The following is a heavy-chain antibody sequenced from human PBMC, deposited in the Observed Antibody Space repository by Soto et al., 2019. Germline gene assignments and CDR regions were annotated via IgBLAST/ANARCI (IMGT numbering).Heavy chain of an antibody. CDR2: RYYSVSI. D-gene: IGHD1-1*01. J-gene: IGHJ3*02. Sequence: SETRSLTCTVSGGSIRSGLYYWSWIHHHPGKGLERIAYRYYSVSIYYNPSLKSRLTISRDTSKNQFSLKLSSVTAADTAVYYCPRRSGGTAFDTWGNGKMVTVSS. CDR1: GGSIRSGLYY. CDR3: PRRSGGTAFDT. V-gene: IGHV4-31*03.